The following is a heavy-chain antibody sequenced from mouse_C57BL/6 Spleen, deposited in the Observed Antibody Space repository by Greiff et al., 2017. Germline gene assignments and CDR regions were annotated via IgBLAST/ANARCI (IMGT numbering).Heavy chain of an antibody. D-gene: IGHD2-1*01. V-gene: IGHV2-2*01. Sequence: QVQLKQSGPGLVQPSQSLSITCTVSGFSLTSYGVHWVRQSPGKGLEWLGVIWSGGSTDYNAAFISRLSISKDNPTSQVFFKMNSLQADDTAIYYCARNGDYGNYGFAYWGQGTLVTVAA. CDR3: ARNGDYGNYGFAY. CDR1: GFSLTSYG. J-gene: IGHJ3*01. CDR2: IWSGGST.